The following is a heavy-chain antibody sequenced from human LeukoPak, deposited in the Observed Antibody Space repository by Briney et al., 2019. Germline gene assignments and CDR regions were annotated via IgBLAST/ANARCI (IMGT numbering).Heavy chain of an antibody. Sequence: GGSLRLSCAASGFTFSSYAMSWVRQAPGKGLEWVAVISYDGSNKYYADSVKGRFTISRDNSKNTLYLQMNSLRAEDTAVYYCARGEMATGLFDYWGQGTLVTVSS. D-gene: IGHD5-24*01. CDR1: GFTFSSYA. V-gene: IGHV3-30-3*01. CDR3: ARGEMATGLFDY. J-gene: IGHJ4*02. CDR2: ISYDGSNK.